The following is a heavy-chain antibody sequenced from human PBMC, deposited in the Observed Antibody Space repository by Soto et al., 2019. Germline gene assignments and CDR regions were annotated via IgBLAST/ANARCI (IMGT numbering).Heavy chain of an antibody. D-gene: IGHD3-10*01. CDR1: GGSISSYY. Sequence: PSETLSLTCTVSGGSISSYYWGWIRQPPGKGLEWIGYIYYSGSTNYNPSLKSRVTISVDTSKNQFSLKLSSVTAADTAVYYCARVFTMVRGVVSNWFDPWGQGTLVTVS. CDR2: IYYSGST. CDR3: ARVFTMVRGVVSNWFDP. J-gene: IGHJ5*02. V-gene: IGHV4-59*01.